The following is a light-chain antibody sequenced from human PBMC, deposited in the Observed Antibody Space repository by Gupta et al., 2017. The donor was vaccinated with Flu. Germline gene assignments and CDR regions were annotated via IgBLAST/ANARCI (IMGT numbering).Light chain of an antibody. CDR1: NSNIGRYT. CDR2: EFS. Sequence: QSALTQPPSASGTPGQRVTISCSGSNSNIGRYTVDWYQQLPGTAPKLLMYEFSERPSGVPDRFSGSKSGTSASLAISGLQSEDEADYYCAVWDDSLSGHYVFGSGTKVTVL. J-gene: IGLJ1*01. CDR3: AVWDDSLSGHYV. V-gene: IGLV1-44*01.